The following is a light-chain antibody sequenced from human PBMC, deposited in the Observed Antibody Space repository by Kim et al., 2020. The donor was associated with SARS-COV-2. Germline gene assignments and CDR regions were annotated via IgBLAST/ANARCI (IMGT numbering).Light chain of an antibody. V-gene: IGLV2-23*02. J-gene: IGLJ2*01. CDR2: EVN. CDR3: CSYAGSSTFVV. CDR1: SSDGGSYNL. Sequence: SITISCPGTSSDGGSYNLVSWYQQHPGKAPKLMIYEVNKRPSGVSNRFSGSTSGNTASLTISGLQAEDEADYYCCSYAGSSTFVVFGGGTQLTVL.